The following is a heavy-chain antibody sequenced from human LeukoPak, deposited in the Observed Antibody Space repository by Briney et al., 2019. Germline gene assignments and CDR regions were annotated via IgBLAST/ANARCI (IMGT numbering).Heavy chain of an antibody. J-gene: IGHJ4*02. Sequence: SVKVSCKASGGTFSSYAISWVRQAPGQGLEWMGGIIPIFGTANYAQKFQGRVTITAVESTSTAYMELSSLRSEDTAVYYCARGRVPAAMGKGFGYWGQGTLVTVSS. CDR1: GGTFSSYA. D-gene: IGHD2-2*01. CDR2: IIPIFGTA. V-gene: IGHV1-69*01. CDR3: ARGRVPAAMGKGFGY.